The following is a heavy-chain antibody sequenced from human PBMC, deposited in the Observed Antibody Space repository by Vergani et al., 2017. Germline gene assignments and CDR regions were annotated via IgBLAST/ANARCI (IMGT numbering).Heavy chain of an antibody. Sequence: EVQLLESGGGLVQPGGSLRLSCAASGFTFSSYDMNWVRQAPGKGLEWVSAISGSGGSTYYADSVKGRFTISRDNSKNTLYLQMNSLRAEDTAVYYCVRRCRSGYFIDYWGQGTLVTVSS. D-gene: IGHD3-3*01. CDR2: ISGSGGST. J-gene: IGHJ4*02. V-gene: IGHV3-23*01. CDR1: GFTFSSYD. CDR3: VRRCRSGYFIDY.